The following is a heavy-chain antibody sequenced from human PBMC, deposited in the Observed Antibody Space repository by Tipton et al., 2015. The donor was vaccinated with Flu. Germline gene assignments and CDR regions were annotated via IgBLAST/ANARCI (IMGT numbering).Heavy chain of an antibody. J-gene: IGHJ5*02. CDR2: SYHTGNA. Sequence: TLSLTCSVSGDSVGSTYYWGWIRQSPGKGLEWIGNSYHTGNAYYNPTLKSRVTISVDRSKNQFSLKMKSVTAADKAVYYCVRRDYSNYVSDPKSWFDPWGQGTLVTVSS. CDR1: GDSVGSTYY. V-gene: IGHV4-38-2*01. CDR3: VRRDYSNYVSDPKSWFDP. D-gene: IGHD4-11*01.